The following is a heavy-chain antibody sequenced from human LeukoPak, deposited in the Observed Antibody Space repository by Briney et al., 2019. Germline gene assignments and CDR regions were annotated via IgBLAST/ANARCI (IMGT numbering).Heavy chain of an antibody. V-gene: IGHV3-30*03. J-gene: IGHJ4*02. D-gene: IGHD3-22*01. CDR3: ARGLEYYYDSSGYYSYFDY. CDR1: GFTFSSYS. Sequence: GGSLRLSCAASGFTFSSYSMNGVRRAPGKGLEWVALISYDGSNKYYADSVKGRFTISRDNSKNTLYLQLNSLRAEDTAVYYCARGLEYYYDSSGYYSYFDYWGQGTLVTVSS. CDR2: ISYDGSNK.